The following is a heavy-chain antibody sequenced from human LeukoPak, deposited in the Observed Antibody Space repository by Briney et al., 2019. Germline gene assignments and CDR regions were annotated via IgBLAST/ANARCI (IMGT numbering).Heavy chain of an antibody. D-gene: IGHD3-22*01. CDR3: AKEVLYYYDSSGYT. CDR2: ISYDGSNK. Sequence: GRSLRLSCAASGFTFSSYGMHWVRQAPGKGLEWVAVISYDGSNKYYADSVKGRFTISRDDSKNTLYLQMNSLRAEDTAVYYCAKEVLYYYDSSGYTWGQGTLVTVSS. V-gene: IGHV3-30*18. J-gene: IGHJ5*02. CDR1: GFTFSSYG.